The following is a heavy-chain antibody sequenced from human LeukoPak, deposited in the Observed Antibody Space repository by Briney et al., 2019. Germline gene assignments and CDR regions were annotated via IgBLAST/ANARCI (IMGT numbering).Heavy chain of an antibody. Sequence: GGSLRLSCAASGFTFSDYYMSWIRQAPGKGLEWVSYISSSGSTIYYADSVKGRFTISRDNAKNSLYLQMNSLGAEDTAVYYCARARRMLYEYTYFDYWGQGTLVTVSS. V-gene: IGHV3-11*01. CDR2: ISSSGSTI. J-gene: IGHJ4*02. CDR1: GFTFSDYY. D-gene: IGHD2-8*01. CDR3: ARARRMLYEYTYFDY.